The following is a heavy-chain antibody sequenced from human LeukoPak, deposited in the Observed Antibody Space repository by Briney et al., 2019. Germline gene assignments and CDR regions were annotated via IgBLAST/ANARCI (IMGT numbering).Heavy chain of an antibody. CDR3: ARDYDSSGYSHIAFDY. V-gene: IGHV1-69*05. CDR1: GGTFSSYA. CDR2: IIPRFGKA. J-gene: IGHJ4*02. D-gene: IGHD3-22*01. Sequence: AVKVSCKDSGGTFSSYAISWVRQAPEQGLEWVGRIIPRFGKANYAQMFQGRVTITTEDSTSTAYMDLSSPRSEDTAVYYCARDYDSSGYSHIAFDYWGQGTLVTVSS.